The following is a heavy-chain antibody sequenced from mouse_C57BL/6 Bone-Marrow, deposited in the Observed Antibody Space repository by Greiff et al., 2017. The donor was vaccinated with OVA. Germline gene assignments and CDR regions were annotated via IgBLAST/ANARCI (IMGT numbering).Heavy chain of an antibody. V-gene: IGHV1-50*01. CDR1: GYTFTSYW. J-gene: IGHJ2*01. Sequence: QVQLQQPGAELVKPGASVKLSCKASGYTFTSYWMQWVKQRPGQGLEWIGEIDPSDSYTNYNQKFKGKATLTVDTSSSPAYMQLSSLTSEDSAVYYCAREGIYFDYWGQGTTLTVSS. CDR2: IDPSDSYT. D-gene: IGHD1-1*01. CDR3: AREGIYFDY.